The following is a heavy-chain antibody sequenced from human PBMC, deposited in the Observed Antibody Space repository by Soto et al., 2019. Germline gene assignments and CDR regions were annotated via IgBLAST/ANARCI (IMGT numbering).Heavy chain of an antibody. Sequence: ASVKVSCKASGYSFTGNSMHWVRQAPGQGLEWMGIINPSGGSTSYAQKFQGRVTMTRDTSTSTVYMELSSLRSEDTAVYYCARTAYCGGDCYYDYWGQGTLVTVSS. V-gene: IGHV1-46*01. CDR2: INPSGGST. J-gene: IGHJ4*02. D-gene: IGHD2-21*02. CDR1: GYSFTGNS. CDR3: ARTAYCGGDCYYDY.